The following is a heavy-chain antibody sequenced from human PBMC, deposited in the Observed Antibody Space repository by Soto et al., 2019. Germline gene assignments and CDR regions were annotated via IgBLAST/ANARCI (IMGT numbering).Heavy chain of an antibody. V-gene: IGHV1-8*01. Sequence: ASVKVSCKASGYTFTSYDINWVRQATGQGLEWMGWMNPNSGNTGYAQKFQGRVTMTRNTSISTAYMELSSLRSEDTAVYYCARSSAIEYESDYWGQGTLVTVSS. D-gene: IGHD3-3*01. CDR3: ARSSAIEYESDY. CDR1: GYTFTSYD. CDR2: MNPNSGNT. J-gene: IGHJ4*02.